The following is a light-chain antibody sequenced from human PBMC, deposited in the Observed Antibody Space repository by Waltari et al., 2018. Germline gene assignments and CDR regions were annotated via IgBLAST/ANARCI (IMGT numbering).Light chain of an antibody. J-gene: IGLJ1*01. V-gene: IGLV2-14*03. CDR3: SSYTTSGTL. CDR1: TSDVGGYDY. CDR2: DVS. Sequence: QSALTQPASVSGSPGQSIAISCTGTTSDVGGYDYVSWYQQHPGKAPKLMIYDVSNCPSVVSNRFSGSKSGKTAALTSSGLQAEDEADYDCSSYTTSGTLFGTGTKVTVL.